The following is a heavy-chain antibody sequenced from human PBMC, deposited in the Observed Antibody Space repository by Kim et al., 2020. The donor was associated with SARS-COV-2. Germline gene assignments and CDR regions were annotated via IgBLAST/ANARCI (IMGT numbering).Heavy chain of an antibody. Sequence: SETLSLTCAVYGGSFSGYYWSWIRQPPGKGLEWIGEINHSGSTNYNPSLKSRVTISVDTSKNQFSLKLNSVTAADTAVYYCARGPVLLWFRPHWFDPWGQGPLVTVSS. J-gene: IGHJ5*02. CDR1: GGSFSGYY. V-gene: IGHV4-34*01. CDR3: ARGPVLLWFRPHWFDP. D-gene: IGHD3-10*01. CDR2: INHSGST.